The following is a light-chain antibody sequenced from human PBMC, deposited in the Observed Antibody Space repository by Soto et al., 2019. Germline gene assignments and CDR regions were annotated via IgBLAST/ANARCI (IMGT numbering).Light chain of an antibody. V-gene: IGKV1-33*01. CDR1: QDISNY. CDR2: DAS. CDR3: QQYSHLIT. Sequence: EIQMTQAPSSLSASVGGRVTITCQASQDISNYLNWYQQKLGKAPKLLIYDASNLETGVPSRFSGSGSGTDFTFTISSLKPEDIATYYCQQYSHLITFGQGTRLEIK. J-gene: IGKJ5*01.